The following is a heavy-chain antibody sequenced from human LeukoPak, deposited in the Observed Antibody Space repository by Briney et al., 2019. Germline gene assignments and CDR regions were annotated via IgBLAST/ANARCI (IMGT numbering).Heavy chain of an antibody. CDR3: ARDFQVATIPPWFDP. J-gene: IGHJ5*02. CDR1: GGTLSSYA. CDR2: IIPNFGKA. Sequence: GSSVKVSCKASGGTLSSYANSWGRQAPGQGLEWIGRIIPNFGKANYAQKLQGRVTITTDESTSTAYMELSSLRSEDTAVYYCARDFQVATIPPWFDPWGQGTLVTVSS. D-gene: IGHD5-12*01. V-gene: IGHV1-69*05.